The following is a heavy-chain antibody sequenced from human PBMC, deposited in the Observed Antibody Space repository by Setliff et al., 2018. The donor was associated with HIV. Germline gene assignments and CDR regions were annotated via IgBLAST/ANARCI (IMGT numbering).Heavy chain of an antibody. CDR2: IIPVFRTA. J-gene: IGHJ4*02. Sequence: SVKVSCKASGFTFTTYYMHWVRQAPGQGLEWMGGIIPVFRTANYAQKFQGRVTITADESTSTAYMELSSLRSEDTAVYYCARGATITYYFDYWGQGTLVTVSS. D-gene: IGHD5-12*01. V-gene: IGHV1-69*13. CDR3: ARGATITYYFDY. CDR1: GFTFTTYY.